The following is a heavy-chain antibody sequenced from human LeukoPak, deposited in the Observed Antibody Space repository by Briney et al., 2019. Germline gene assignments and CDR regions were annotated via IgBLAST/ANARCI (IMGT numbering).Heavy chain of an antibody. Sequence: GGSLRLSCTASGLSVSSGFMSWVRQTPGKGLEWVSSVFGGGGTRYADSVMGRFTISRDNSKNTLYLQMNSLRAEDTAVYYCAKDSDYDYVWGSYRYTHFDYWGQGTLVTVSS. D-gene: IGHD3-16*02. V-gene: IGHV3-53*01. CDR3: AKDSDYDYVWGSYRYTHFDY. CDR1: GLSVSSGF. CDR2: VFGGGGT. J-gene: IGHJ4*02.